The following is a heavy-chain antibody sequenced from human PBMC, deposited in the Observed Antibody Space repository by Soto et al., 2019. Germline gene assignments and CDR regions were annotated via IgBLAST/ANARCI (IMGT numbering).Heavy chain of an antibody. CDR2: IYYSGST. CDR3: SRVWGGAFDI. CDR1: GGSISSYY. J-gene: IGHJ3*02. D-gene: IGHD3-10*01. V-gene: IGHV4-59*01. Sequence: QLQLQESGPGLVKPSETLSLTCTVSGGSISSYYWSWIRQPPGKGLEWIGYIYYSGSTNYNPSLKSRVTISVDTSTNQFSLKLSSVTAADTAVYYCSRVWGGAFDIWCQGTMVTVSS.